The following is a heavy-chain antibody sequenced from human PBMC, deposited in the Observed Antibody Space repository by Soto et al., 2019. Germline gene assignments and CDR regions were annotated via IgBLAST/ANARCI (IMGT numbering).Heavy chain of an antibody. CDR1: GFTFSSYS. CDR2: ISSSSSYI. J-gene: IGHJ3*02. V-gene: IGHV3-21*01. CDR3: ARGRYCSGGSCYAAAFDI. D-gene: IGHD2-15*01. Sequence: PGGSLRLSCAASGFTFSSYSMNWVRQAPGKGLEWVSSISSSSSYIYYADSVKGRFTISRDNAKNSLYLQMNSLRAEDTAVYYCARGRYCSGGSCYAAAFDIWGQGTMVTVSS.